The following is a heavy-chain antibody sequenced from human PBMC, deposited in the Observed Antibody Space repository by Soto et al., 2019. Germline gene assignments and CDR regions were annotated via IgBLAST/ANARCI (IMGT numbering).Heavy chain of an antibody. Sequence: ASVKFFCKTSGYTFTNYFVHWVRQAPGQGLEWMGAINPGNRITNYALKFQGRVTMTGDTSTNTVYLELSSLRSEDTAVYSCAKDPNYYDFWAGSYYYHGMDVWGQGTTVTVSS. CDR1: GYTFTNYF. V-gene: IGHV1-46*01. CDR3: AKDPNYYDFWAGSYYYHGMDV. J-gene: IGHJ6*02. CDR2: INPGNRIT. D-gene: IGHD3-3*01.